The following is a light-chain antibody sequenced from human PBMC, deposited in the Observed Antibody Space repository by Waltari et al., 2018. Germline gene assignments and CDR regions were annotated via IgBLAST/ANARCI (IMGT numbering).Light chain of an antibody. CDR3: QQYYSTPRT. CDR2: WAS. CDR1: QSVSARSINKNY. V-gene: IGKV4-1*01. J-gene: IGKJ1*01. Sequence: DIVMTQSPDSLAVSLGERPTINCKSSQSVSARSINKNYLAWYQQKPGQPPKLLISWASTRESGVPDRFSGSGSGTGFTLTISSLQAEDVAVYYCQQYYSTPRTFGQGTKVEIK.